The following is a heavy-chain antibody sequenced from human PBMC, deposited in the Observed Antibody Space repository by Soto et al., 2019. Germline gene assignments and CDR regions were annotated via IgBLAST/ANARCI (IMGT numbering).Heavy chain of an antibody. J-gene: IGHJ3*02. Sequence: EVQLLESGGGLVQPGGSLRLSCAASGFTFSSYAMSWVRQAPGKGLEWVSAISGSGGSTFYADSVKGRFTISRDNSISTLYLQMNRLRTDDTAVYYCARPRGYGVFDAYDIWGQGAMVTVSS. V-gene: IGHV3-23*01. CDR1: GFTFSSYA. CDR3: ARPRGYGVFDAYDI. CDR2: ISGSGGST. D-gene: IGHD4-17*01.